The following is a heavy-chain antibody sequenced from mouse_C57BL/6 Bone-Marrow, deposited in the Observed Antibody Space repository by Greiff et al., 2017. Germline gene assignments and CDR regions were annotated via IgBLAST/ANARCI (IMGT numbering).Heavy chain of an antibody. CDR2: INPNNGGT. CDR3: ATGGVVAPYYYARDY. J-gene: IGHJ4*01. Sequence: EVQLQQSGPELVKPGASVKISCKASGYTFTDYYMNWVKQSHGKSLEWIGDINPNNGGTSYNQKFKGKATLTVDKSSSTAYMELRSLTSEDSAVYYCATGGVVAPYYYARDYWGQGTSVTVSS. CDR1: GYTFTDYY. D-gene: IGHD1-1*01. V-gene: IGHV1-26*01.